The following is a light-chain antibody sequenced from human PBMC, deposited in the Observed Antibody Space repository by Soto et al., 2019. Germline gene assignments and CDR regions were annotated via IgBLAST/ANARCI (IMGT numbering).Light chain of an antibody. CDR1: QSVSSY. J-gene: IGKJ4*01. CDR3: QQYSSSPLS. V-gene: IGKV3-20*01. Sequence: IVVTKSPCTLSWYPREGAALSCMASQSVSSYLAWYQQKPGQAPRLLIYGASNRATGIPDRFSGSGSGTDFTLTISRLEPEDFAVYLCQQYSSSPLSVGGGTKVDI. CDR2: GAS.